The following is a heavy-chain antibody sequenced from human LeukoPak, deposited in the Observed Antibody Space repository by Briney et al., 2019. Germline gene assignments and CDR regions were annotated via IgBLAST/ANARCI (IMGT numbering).Heavy chain of an antibody. J-gene: IGHJ4*02. Sequence: GGSLRLSCAASGFTFSSYDMSWVRQAPGKGLEWVSYISSSGSTIYYADSVKGRFTVSRDNYKNTLYLQMNSLRAEDTAVYYCAKDARGYSYGWRDYFDYWGQGTLVTVSS. CDR2: ISSSGSTI. CDR3: AKDARGYSYGWRDYFDY. D-gene: IGHD5-18*01. CDR1: GFTFSSYD. V-gene: IGHV3-48*01.